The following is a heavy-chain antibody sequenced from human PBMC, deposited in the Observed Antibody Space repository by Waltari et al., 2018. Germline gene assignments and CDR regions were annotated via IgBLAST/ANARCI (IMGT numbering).Heavy chain of an antibody. CDR1: GSTIINSG. J-gene: IGHJ4*02. CDR2: ISHDETNR. Sequence: QVQVVESGGGVVQPGRSLRLSCAVSGSTIINSGFNWVRQAPGKGLEGVAVISHDETNRFYAGSVRGRFSISKDNSKNTAYLQMDSLRVEDTGLYYCVRGVNAADYWGQGTLVIVTS. D-gene: IGHD3-10*01. V-gene: IGHV3-30*03. CDR3: VRGVNAADY.